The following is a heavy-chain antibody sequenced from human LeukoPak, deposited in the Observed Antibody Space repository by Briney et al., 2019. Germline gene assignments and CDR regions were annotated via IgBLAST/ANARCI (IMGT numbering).Heavy chain of an antibody. Sequence: SETLSLTCTVSGGSISSSSYYWGWIRQPPGKGLEWIGSIYYSGSTYYNPSLKSRVTISVDTSKNQFSLKLSSVTAADTAVYYCARVSKDDYDFWSGYFDNYYYMDVWGKGTTVTVSS. V-gene: IGHV4-39*07. J-gene: IGHJ6*03. D-gene: IGHD3-3*01. CDR3: ARVSKDDYDFWSGYFDNYYYMDV. CDR2: IYYSGST. CDR1: GGSISSSSYY.